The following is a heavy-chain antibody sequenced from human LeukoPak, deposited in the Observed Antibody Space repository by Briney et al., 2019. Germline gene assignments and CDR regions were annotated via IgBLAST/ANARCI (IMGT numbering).Heavy chain of an antibody. CDR1: GFTFSTYN. V-gene: IGHV3-21*06. CDR2: ITSGGTYT. J-gene: IGHJ4*02. D-gene: IGHD3-9*01. CDR3: ARGHYDILTASYKWTPDY. Sequence: PGGSLRLSCAASGFTFSTYNMDWVRQAPGRGLEWVSSITSGGTYTYYADSVKGRFTTSRDNAKNSLSLQLSSLRAEDTAVYYCARGHYDILTASYKWTPDYWGQGILVTVSS.